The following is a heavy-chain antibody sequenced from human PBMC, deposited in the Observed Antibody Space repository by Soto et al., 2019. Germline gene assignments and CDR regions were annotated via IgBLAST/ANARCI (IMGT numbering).Heavy chain of an antibody. Sequence: GGSLRLSCAASGFTFSSYSMNWVRQAPGKGLEWVSYISSSSSTIYYADSVKGRFTISRDNAKNSLYLQMNSLRDEDTAVYYCASLYSSGWYGLGYYYGMDVWGQGTTVTVSS. CDR1: GFTFSSYS. CDR2: ISSSSSTI. D-gene: IGHD6-19*01. V-gene: IGHV3-48*02. J-gene: IGHJ6*02. CDR3: ASLYSSGWYGLGYYYGMDV.